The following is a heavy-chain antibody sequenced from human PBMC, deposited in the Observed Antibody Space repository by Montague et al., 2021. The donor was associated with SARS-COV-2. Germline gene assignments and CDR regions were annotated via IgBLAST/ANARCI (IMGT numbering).Heavy chain of an antibody. CDR3: VRSRAERYFDWTKLDAHVKPYYFDY. D-gene: IGHD3-9*01. V-gene: IGHV4-39*01. CDR2: IYYSGSN. J-gene: IGHJ4*02. CDR1: GGSISSSSYY. Sequence: SETLSLTCTVSGGSISSSSYYWGWIRQPPGQGREWIVSIYYSGSNYYNPSLKVRVTISAYTSKYQFSLKPISATAADTAVYYCVRSRAERYFDWTKLDAHVKPYYFDYWGQGTLVTVSS.